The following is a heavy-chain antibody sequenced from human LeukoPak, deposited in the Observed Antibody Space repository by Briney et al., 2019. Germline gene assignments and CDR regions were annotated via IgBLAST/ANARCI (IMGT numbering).Heavy chain of an antibody. V-gene: IGHV1-2*02. J-gene: IGHJ4*02. CDR2: INPNSGGT. CDR1: GYTFTGYY. D-gene: IGHD3-10*01. CDR3: ARGIIHYGSGSYYDY. Sequence: SSVKVSCKASGYTFTGYYMHWVRQAPGQGLEWMGWINPNSGGTNYAQKFQGRVTMTRDTSISTAYMELSRLRSDDTAVYYCARGIIHYGSGSYYDYWGQGTLVTVSS.